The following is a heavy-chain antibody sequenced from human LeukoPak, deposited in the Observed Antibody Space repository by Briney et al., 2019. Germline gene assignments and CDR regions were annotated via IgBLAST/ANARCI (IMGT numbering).Heavy chain of an antibody. CDR3: ARAQVVVPVGIYY. CDR1: GFTFSSYW. V-gene: IGHV3-7*04. Sequence: GGSLRLSCAASGFTFSSYWMSWVRQAPGKGLEWVANINQDGSEKYYVDSVKGRFTISRDNAKNSLYLQMNSLRAEDTAVYYRARAQVVVPVGIYYWGQGTLVTVSS. CDR2: INQDGSEK. D-gene: IGHD2-15*01. J-gene: IGHJ4*02.